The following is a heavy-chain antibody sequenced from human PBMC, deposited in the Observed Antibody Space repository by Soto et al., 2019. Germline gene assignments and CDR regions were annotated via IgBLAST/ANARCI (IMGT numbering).Heavy chain of an antibody. CDR2: IYYSGST. D-gene: IGHD4-17*01. V-gene: IGHV4-30-4*01. CDR1: GGSISSGDYY. CDR3: ARAQTTVEGSGLGWFDP. J-gene: IGHJ5*02. Sequence: QVQLQESGPGLVKPSQTLSLTCTVSGGSISSGDYYWSWIRQPPGKGLEWIGYIYYSGSTYYNPSLKSRVTISVDTSKTQFSLKLSSVTAADTAVYYCARAQTTVEGSGLGWFDPWGQGTLVTVSS.